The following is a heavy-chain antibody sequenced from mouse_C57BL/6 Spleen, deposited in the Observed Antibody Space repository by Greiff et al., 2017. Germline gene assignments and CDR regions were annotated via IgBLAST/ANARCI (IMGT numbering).Heavy chain of an antibody. CDR3: ARRDDHYAMDY. CDR2: IHPNSGST. CDR1: GYTFTSYW. Sequence: VKLQQPGAELVKPGASVKLSCKASGYTFTSYWMHWVKQRPGQGLEWIGMIHPNSGSTNYNEKFKSKATLTVDKSSSTAYMQLSSLTSEDSAVYYCARRDDHYAMDYWGQGTSVTVSS. J-gene: IGHJ4*01. D-gene: IGHD2-3*01. V-gene: IGHV1-64*01.